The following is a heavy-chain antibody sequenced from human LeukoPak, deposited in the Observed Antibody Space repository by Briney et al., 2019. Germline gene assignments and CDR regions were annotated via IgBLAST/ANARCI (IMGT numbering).Heavy chain of an antibody. V-gene: IGHV4-30-2*01. CDR2: IYQSGRA. Sequence: SETLSLTCAASGGSISSGGFSWNWIRQPPGKGLEWIGFIYQSGRATYNPSLKSRVNISVDRSKNQFSVKMNSVTAADTAVYFCARGTPDFDSWGQGTLVTVSS. CDR3: ARGTPDFDS. J-gene: IGHJ4*02. CDR1: GGSISSGGFS.